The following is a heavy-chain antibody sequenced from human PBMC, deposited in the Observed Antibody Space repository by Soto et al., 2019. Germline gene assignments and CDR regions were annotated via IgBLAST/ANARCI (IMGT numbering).Heavy chain of an antibody. CDR2: IWDDGSNK. Sequence: PXGSLGLSGAASTFTFRSYGMHGVRQAPGKGLEWVAVIWDDGSNKYYADPVKGRFTISRDNSKNTLYLQMNSLRAEDTAVYYCARDHVANYYVSSGPGYYYYYGMDVWGQGTTVTVSS. D-gene: IGHD3-22*01. J-gene: IGHJ6*02. CDR1: TFTFRSYG. V-gene: IGHV3-33*01. CDR3: ARDHVANYYVSSGPGYYYYYGMDV.